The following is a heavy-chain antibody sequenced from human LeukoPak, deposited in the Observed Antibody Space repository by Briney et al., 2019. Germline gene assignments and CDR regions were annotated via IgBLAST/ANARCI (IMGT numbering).Heavy chain of an antibody. CDR1: GFSFTIYS. V-gene: IGHV3-48*01. D-gene: IGHD2-2*01. J-gene: IGHJ4*02. CDR3: AKVGYCSSTSCYAGDY. Sequence: GGSLRLSCAASGFSFTIYSMNWVRQAPGKGLEWVSFISDSGRVTYYADSVKGRFTISRDTATNSLYLQMNSLRAEDTAVYYCAKVGYCSSTSCYAGDYWGQGTLVTVSS. CDR2: ISDSGRVT.